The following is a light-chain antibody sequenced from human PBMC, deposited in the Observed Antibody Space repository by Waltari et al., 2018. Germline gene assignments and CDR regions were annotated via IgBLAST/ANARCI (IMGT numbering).Light chain of an antibody. J-gene: IGKJ1*01. CDR3: QNHERLPAM. CDR2: AAS. CDR1: QSISRY. V-gene: IGKV3-20*01. Sequence: ELVLTQPPGTLSLSPGDRAPLSSRSSQSISRYLTWYQQKPGQAPRLLIYAASSRATGIPDRFSGSGSGTDFSLTISRLEPEDFAVYYCQNHERLPAMFGQGTKVEIK.